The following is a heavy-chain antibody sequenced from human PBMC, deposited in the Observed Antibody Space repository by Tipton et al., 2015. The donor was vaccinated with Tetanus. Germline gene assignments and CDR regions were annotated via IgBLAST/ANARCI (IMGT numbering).Heavy chain of an antibody. J-gene: IGHJ1*01. V-gene: IGHV4-34*01. D-gene: IGHD6-19*01. Sequence: TLSLTCAVYGGSFSGYYWSWIRQPPGKGLEWIGEINHSGSTNYNPSLKSRVTISVDTPKNQFSLRLSSVTAADTAVYYCAMGTTYSSGWYNSEYFQHWGQGTLVTVSS. CDR3: AMGTTYSSGWYNSEYFQH. CDR2: INHSGST. CDR1: GGSFSGYY.